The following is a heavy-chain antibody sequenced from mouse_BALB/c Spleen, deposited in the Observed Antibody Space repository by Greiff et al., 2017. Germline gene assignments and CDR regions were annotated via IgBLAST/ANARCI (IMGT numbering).Heavy chain of an antibody. V-gene: IGHV3-6*02. Sequence: VQLQQSGPGLVKPSQSLSLTCSVTGYSITSGYYWNWIRQFPGNKLEWMGYISYDGSNNYNPSLKNRISITRDTSKNQFFLKLNSVTTEDTATYYCASNNYYGSSSYWGQGTTLTVSS. CDR1: GYSITSGYY. J-gene: IGHJ2*01. CDR3: ASNNYYGSSSY. CDR2: ISYDGSN. D-gene: IGHD1-1*01.